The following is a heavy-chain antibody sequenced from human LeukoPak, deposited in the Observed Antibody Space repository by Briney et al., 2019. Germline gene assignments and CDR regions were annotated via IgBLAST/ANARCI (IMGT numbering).Heavy chain of an antibody. Sequence: SVKVSCKASGYTFTSYGISWVRQAPGQGLEWMGRIIPILGIANYAQKFQGGVTITADKSTSTAYMELSSLRSEDTAVYYCARGRFSGYATFDYWGQGTLVTVSS. CDR1: GYTFTSYG. J-gene: IGHJ4*02. D-gene: IGHD5-12*01. CDR3: ARGRFSGYATFDY. CDR2: IIPILGIA. V-gene: IGHV1-69*04.